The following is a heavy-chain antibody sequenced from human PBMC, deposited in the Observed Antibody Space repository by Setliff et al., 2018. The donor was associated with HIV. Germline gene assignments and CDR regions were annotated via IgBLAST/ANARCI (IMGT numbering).Heavy chain of an antibody. Sequence: SETLSLTCTVSGGSIKSSSYYWGWIRQPPGKGLEWIGSIYYSGNTYYNPSLKSRVTISEDTSRNQFSLRLSSVTAADTAIYYCARVPTSSWYVTTQRTREYFHHWGQGTLVTVSS. J-gene: IGHJ1*01. D-gene: IGHD6-13*01. CDR3: ARVPTSSWYVTTQRTREYFHH. CDR2: IYYSGNT. V-gene: IGHV4-39*07. CDR1: GGSIKSSSYY.